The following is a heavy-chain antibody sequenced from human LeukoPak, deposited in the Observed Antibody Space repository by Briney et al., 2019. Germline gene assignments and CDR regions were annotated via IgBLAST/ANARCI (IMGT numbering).Heavy chain of an antibody. V-gene: IGHV3-21*01. CDR2: ISSSSSYI. CDR1: GFTFSSYS. J-gene: IGHJ4*02. D-gene: IGHD2-2*01. Sequence: GGSLRFSCAASGFTFSSYSMNWVRQAPGKGLEWVSSISSSSSYIYYADSVKGRFTISRDNAKNSLYLQMNSLRAEDTAVYYCARDRVPAALYYFDYWGQGTPVTVSS. CDR3: ARDRVPAALYYFDY.